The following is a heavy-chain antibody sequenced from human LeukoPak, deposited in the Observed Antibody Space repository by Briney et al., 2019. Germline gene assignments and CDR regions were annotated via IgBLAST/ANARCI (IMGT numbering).Heavy chain of an antibody. J-gene: IGHJ3*02. CDR2: ISSAGGSA. CDR3: AKDRAAALEDAFDI. V-gene: IGHV3-23*01. CDR1: GFTFSNYA. Sequence: GGSLRLSCAASGFTFSNYAMTWVRQAPGKGLEWVSGISSAGGSAYYADSVKGRFTISRDNSKNTVYLQMNSLRAEDTAVYYCAKDRAAALEDAFDIWGQGTMVTASS. D-gene: IGHD6-13*01.